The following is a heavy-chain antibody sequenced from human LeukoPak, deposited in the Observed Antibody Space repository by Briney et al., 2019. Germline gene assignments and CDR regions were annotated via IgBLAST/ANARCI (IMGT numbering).Heavy chain of an antibody. V-gene: IGHV1-69*06. Sequence: SVKVSCKASGGTFSSYAISWVRQAPGQGLEWMGGIIPIFGTANYAQKFQGRVTITADKSTSTAYMELSSLRSEDTAVYYCARDHDYGGNGDYWGRGTLVTVSS. CDR1: GGTFSSYA. CDR3: ARDHDYGGNGDY. J-gene: IGHJ4*02. CDR2: IIPIFGTA. D-gene: IGHD4-23*01.